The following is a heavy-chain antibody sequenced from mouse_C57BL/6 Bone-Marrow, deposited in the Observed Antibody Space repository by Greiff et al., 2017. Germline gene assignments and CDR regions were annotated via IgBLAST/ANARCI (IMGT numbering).Heavy chain of an antibody. D-gene: IGHD1-1*01. CDR3: ARAFITTVVAVDY. Sequence: EVHLVESGPGLVKPSQSLSLTCSVTGYSITSGYYWNWIRQFPGNKLEWMGYISYDGSNNYNPSLKNRISITRDTSKNQFFLKLNSVTTEDTATYYCARAFITTVVAVDYWGQGTTLTVSS. CDR2: ISYDGSN. CDR1: GYSITSGYY. V-gene: IGHV3-6*01. J-gene: IGHJ2*01.